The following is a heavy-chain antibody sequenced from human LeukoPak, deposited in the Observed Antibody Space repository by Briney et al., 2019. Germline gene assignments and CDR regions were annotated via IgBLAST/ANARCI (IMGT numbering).Heavy chain of an antibody. CDR3: ARENVVGAIFDY. D-gene: IGHD1-26*01. CDR2: IYYSGST. V-gene: IGHV4-59*01. Sequence: SETLSLTCTVSGGSISSYYWSWIRQRPGKGLEWIGYIYYSGSTNYNPSLKSRVTISVDTSKNQFSLKLSSVTAADTAVYYCARENVVGAIFDYWGQGTLVIISS. J-gene: IGHJ4*02. CDR1: GGSISSYY.